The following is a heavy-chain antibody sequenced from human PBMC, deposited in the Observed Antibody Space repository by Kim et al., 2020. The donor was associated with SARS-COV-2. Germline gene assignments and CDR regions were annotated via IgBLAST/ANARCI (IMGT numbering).Heavy chain of an antibody. CDR2: IYSGGSST. CDR3: AKNVLHYFDY. J-gene: IGHJ4*02. V-gene: IGHV3-23*03. CDR1: GFTFSSYA. Sequence: GGSLRLSCAASGFTFSSYAMSWVRQAPGKGLEWVSVIYSGGSSTFYADSAKGRFTISRDNSKNTLYLQMNSLRAEDTAIYYCAKNVLHYFDYWGQGTLVT. D-gene: IGHD6-6*01.